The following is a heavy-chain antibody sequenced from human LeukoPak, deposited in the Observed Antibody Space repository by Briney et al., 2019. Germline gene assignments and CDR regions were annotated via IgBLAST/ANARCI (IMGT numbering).Heavy chain of an antibody. CDR2: INPNSGGT. J-gene: IGHJ4*02. V-gene: IGHV1-2*02. Sequence: ASVKVSCKASGYTFTGYYMHWVRQAPGQGLEWMGWINPNSGGTNYAQKFQGRVTMTRDTSISTAYMELSRLRSDDTAVYYCARSPHPGYSYVPFDYWGQGTLVTVSS. CDR3: ARSPHPGYSYVPFDY. CDR1: GYTFTGYY. D-gene: IGHD5-18*01.